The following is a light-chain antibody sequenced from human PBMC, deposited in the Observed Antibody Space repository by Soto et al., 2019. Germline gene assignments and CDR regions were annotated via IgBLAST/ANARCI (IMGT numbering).Light chain of an antibody. CDR1: QSVSSN. V-gene: IGKV3-15*01. Sequence: EIVMTQSPATLSVSPGERATLSCRASQSVSSNLAWYKQNPGQAPRIIIYGASTRATGIPARFSGSGSGTEFTLTISSLQSEDFEVYYCQQYNNWPRTFGQGTKVDIK. CDR3: QQYNNWPRT. CDR2: GAS. J-gene: IGKJ1*01.